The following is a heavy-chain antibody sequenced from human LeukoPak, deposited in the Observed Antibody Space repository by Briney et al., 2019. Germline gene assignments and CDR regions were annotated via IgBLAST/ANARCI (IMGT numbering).Heavy chain of an antibody. J-gene: IGHJ6*03. CDR2: IYTSGSA. CDR3: ARGGEYQLLYVFDYDG. V-gene: IGHV4-4*07. D-gene: IGHD2-2*02. CDR1: VGSISSYY. Sequence: SETLSLTCTVSVGSISSYYWSWIRQPAGKGLEWIGHIYTSGSANYNPSLKSRVTMSVDTSKNQFSLKLSSVTAADTAVYYCARGGEYQLLYVFDYDGWGTGITVTV.